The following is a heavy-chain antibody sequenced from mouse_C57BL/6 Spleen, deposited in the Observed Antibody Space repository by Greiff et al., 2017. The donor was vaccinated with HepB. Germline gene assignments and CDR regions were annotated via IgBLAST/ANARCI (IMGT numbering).Heavy chain of an antibody. J-gene: IGHJ3*01. CDR3: TGGYYGLAY. V-gene: IGHV6-3*01. Sequence: EVQLQQSGGGLVQPGGSMKLSCVASGFTFSNYWMNWVRQSPEKGLEWVAQIRLKSDNYATHYAESVKGRFTISRDDSKSSVYLQMNNLRAEDTGIYYCTGGYYGLAYWGQGTLVTVSA. CDR2: IRLKSDNYAT. D-gene: IGHD1-2*01. CDR1: GFTFSNYW.